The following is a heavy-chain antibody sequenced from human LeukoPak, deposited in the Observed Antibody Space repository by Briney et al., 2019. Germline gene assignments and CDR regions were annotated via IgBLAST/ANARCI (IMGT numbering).Heavy chain of an antibody. J-gene: IGHJ3*02. V-gene: IGHV4-59*01. CDR3: ARDTLNYDSSGYYFDAFDI. D-gene: IGHD3-22*01. CDR1: GGSISSYY. CDR2: IYYSGST. Sequence: RPSETLSLTCTVSGGSISSYYWSWIRQPPGKGLEWIGYIYYSGSTNYNPSLKSRVTISVDTSKNQFSLKLSSVTAADTAVYYCARDTLNYDSSGYYFDAFDIWGQGTMVTVSS.